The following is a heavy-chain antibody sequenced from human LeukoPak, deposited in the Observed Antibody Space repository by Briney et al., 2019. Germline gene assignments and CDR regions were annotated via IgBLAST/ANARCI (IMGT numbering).Heavy chain of an antibody. J-gene: IGHJ4*02. V-gene: IGHV4-39*01. D-gene: IGHD3-22*01. CDR1: GGSISSSSYY. CDR3: VRPGDSSGYYYGFEY. CDR2: IYYSGGT. Sequence: SETLSLTCTVSGGSISSSSYYWGWIRQPPGKGMEWIGSIYYSGGTYYNPSLKSRVTISVDTSKNQFSPKLNSVTAADTAVYYCVRPGDSSGYYYGFEYWGQGTLVTVSS.